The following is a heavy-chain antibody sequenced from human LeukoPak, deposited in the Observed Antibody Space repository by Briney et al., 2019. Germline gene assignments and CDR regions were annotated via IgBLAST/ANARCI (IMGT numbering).Heavy chain of an antibody. CDR3: ARGGSGSWYADY. CDR2: ISGDNGYT. J-gene: IGHJ4*02. Sequence: ASVKVSCKASGYTFISYGISWVRQAPGQGLEWMGWISGDNGYTNYAQKLQGRVTMTTDTSTSTAYMELRSLRSDDTAVYYCARGGSGSWYADYWGQGTLVTVSS. V-gene: IGHV1-18*01. CDR1: GYTFISYG. D-gene: IGHD6-13*01.